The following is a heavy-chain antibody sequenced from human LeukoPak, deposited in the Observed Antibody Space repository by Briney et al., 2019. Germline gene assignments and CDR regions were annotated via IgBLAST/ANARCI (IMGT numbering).Heavy chain of an antibody. Sequence: GGSLRLSCAASGFTFSSYAMSWVRQAPGKGLEWVSAISGSGGSTYYADSVKGRFTISRDNSKNTLYLQMNSLRAEDTAVYYCAREEAIMITFGGVIVKGAFDIWGQGTMVTVSS. CDR3: AREEAIMITFGGVIVKGAFDI. CDR1: GFTFSSYA. CDR2: ISGSGGST. J-gene: IGHJ3*02. D-gene: IGHD3-16*02. V-gene: IGHV3-23*01.